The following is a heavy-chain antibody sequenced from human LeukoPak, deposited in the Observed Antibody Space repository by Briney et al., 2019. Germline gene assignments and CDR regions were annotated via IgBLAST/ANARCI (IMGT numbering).Heavy chain of an antibody. CDR2: MNPNSGNT. Sequence: ASVKVSCKASGYTFTSYDINWVRQATGQGLEWMGWMNPNSGNTGYAQKFQGRVTMTRNTSISTAYMELSSLRSDDTAVYYCARDRRSSSWYGDYWGQGTLVTVSS. V-gene: IGHV1-8*01. CDR1: GYTFTSYD. J-gene: IGHJ4*02. D-gene: IGHD6-13*01. CDR3: ARDRRSSSWYGDY.